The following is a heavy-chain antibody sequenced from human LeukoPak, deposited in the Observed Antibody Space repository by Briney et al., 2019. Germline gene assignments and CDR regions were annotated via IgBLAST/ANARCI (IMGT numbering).Heavy chain of an antibody. Sequence: SETLSLTCTVSGGSISSSSYYWGWIRQPPGKGLEWIGSIYYSGSTYYNPSLKSRVTISVDTSKNQFSLKLSSVTAADTAVYYCARLGRGYSHGRYNWFDPWGQGTLVTVSS. V-gene: IGHV4-39*01. D-gene: IGHD5-18*01. CDR1: GGSISSSSYY. J-gene: IGHJ5*02. CDR3: ARLGRGYSHGRYNWFDP. CDR2: IYYSGST.